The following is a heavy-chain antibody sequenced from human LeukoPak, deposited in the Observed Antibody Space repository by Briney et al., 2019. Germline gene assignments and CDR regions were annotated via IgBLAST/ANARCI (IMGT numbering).Heavy chain of an antibody. D-gene: IGHD2-8*01. CDR2: IKQDGSEK. CDR3: ARVSCTNGVCYGFDY. J-gene: IGHJ4*02. V-gene: IGHV3-7*01. CDR1: GFTFGRYW. Sequence: GGSLRLSCAASGFTFGRYWISWVRQAPGKGLEWVANIKQDGSEKYYVDSVKGRFTISRDNAKNSLYLQMNSLRGEDTAVYYCARVSCTNGVCYGFDYWGQGTLVTVSS.